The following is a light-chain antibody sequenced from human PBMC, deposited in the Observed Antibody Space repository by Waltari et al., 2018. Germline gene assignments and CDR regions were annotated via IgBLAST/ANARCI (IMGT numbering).Light chain of an antibody. CDR1: SSTIGEGYD. J-gene: IGLJ3*02. CDR3: QSYDSSLSVWV. CDR2: GNN. Sequence: QSVLTQPPSVSGAPGQRVPISCPGSSSTIGEGYDLNWYQQLPGTAPKLLIHGNNNRPSEVPDRFSASKSGTSASLAITGLQAEDEADYYCQSYDSSLSVWVFGGGTKLTVL. V-gene: IGLV1-40*01.